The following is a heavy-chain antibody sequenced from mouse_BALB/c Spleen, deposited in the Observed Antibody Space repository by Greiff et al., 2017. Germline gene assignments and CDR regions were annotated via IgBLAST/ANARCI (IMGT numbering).Heavy chain of an antibody. CDR1: GFTFSSFG. D-gene: IGHD2-10*02. J-gene: IGHJ4*01. V-gene: IGHV5-17*02. CDR2: ISSGSSTI. CDR3: AMYGNYAMDY. Sequence: EVKLVESGGGLVQPGGSRKLSCAASGFTFSSFGMHWVRQAPEKGLEWVAYISSGSSTIYYADTVKGRFTISRDNPKNTLFLQMTSLRSEDTAMYYCAMYGNYAMDYWGQGTSVTVSS.